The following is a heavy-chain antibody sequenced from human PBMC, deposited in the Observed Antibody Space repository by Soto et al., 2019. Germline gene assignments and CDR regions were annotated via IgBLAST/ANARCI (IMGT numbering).Heavy chain of an antibody. CDR3: ARDLESGSSGWYGSGWFDP. D-gene: IGHD6-19*01. V-gene: IGHV3-33*01. CDR2: IWYDGSNK. Sequence: GGSLRLSCAASGFTFSSYGMHWVRQAPGKGLEWVAVIWYDGSNKYYADSVKGRFTISRDNSKNTLYLQMNSLRAEDTAVYYCARDLESGSSGWYGSGWFDPWGQGTLVTVSS. J-gene: IGHJ5*02. CDR1: GFTFSSYG.